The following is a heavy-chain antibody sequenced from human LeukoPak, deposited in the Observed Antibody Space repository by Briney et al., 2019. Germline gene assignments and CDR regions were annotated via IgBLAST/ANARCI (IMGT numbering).Heavy chain of an antibody. V-gene: IGHV4-4*09. D-gene: IGHD7-27*01. J-gene: IGHJ4*02. CDR1: GGSLSNYY. CDR2: IYPRGST. Sequence: PSETLSLTCTVSGGSLSNYYWSWIRLPPGKGLEWIGYIYPRGSTYYNPSLKSRVILSLDKSANQFSLNLSSVTAADAAVYYCARFSPRAMGNYLDFWGQGTLVTVSS. CDR3: ARFSPRAMGNYLDF.